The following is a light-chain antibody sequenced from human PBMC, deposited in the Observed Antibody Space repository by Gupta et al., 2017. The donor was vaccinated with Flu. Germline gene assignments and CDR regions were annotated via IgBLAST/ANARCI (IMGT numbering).Light chain of an antibody. CDR2: KTS. V-gene: IGKV1-5*03. Sequence: PSALSASVGDRVTITCRASQSVSSWLAWYQQKPGKAPKLLIHKTSQLESGVPSRFSGSGSGTEFTLTISSLQPDDFATYHCQQQSNYPWTFGQGTKVEIK. CDR3: QQQSNYPWT. J-gene: IGKJ1*01. CDR1: QSVSSW.